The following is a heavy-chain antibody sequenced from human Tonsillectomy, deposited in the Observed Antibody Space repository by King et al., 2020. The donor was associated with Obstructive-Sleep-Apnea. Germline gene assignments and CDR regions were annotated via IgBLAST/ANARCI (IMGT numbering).Heavy chain of an antibody. CDR3: ARSFFEIRGVYRES. V-gene: IGHV3-49*03. J-gene: IGHJ5*02. D-gene: IGHD3-10*01. CDR1: GFPSADYA. CDR2: IRSKHYAGAT. Sequence: EVQLVESGGGLVQPGRSQTLSCAISGFPSADYAITWFRQAPGKGLEWVGFIRSKHYAGATEYAASVKGRFTISRDDSKSIVYLQMNSLKAEDTAVYYCARSFFEIRGVYRESWGQGTLVTVSS.